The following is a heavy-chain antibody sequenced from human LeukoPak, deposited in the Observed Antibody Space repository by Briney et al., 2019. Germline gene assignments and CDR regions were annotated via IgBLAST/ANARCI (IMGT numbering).Heavy chain of an antibody. V-gene: IGHV3-21*01. CDR1: GFTFSSYS. Sequence: GSLRLSCAGSGFTFSSYSMKWVRQAPGKGLEWVSFISSSSSYIYYADSVKGRFTISRDNAKNSLYLQMNSLRAEDTAVYYCARGTMFPYYFDYWGQGTLVTVSS. D-gene: IGHD3-10*02. J-gene: IGHJ4*02. CDR2: ISSSSSYI. CDR3: ARGTMFPYYFDY.